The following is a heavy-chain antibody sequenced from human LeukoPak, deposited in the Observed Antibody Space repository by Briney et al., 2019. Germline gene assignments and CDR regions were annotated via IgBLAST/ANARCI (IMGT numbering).Heavy chain of an antibody. D-gene: IGHD2-2*01. V-gene: IGHV3-48*03. Sequence: RGSLRLSCAASGFTFSSFEINWVRQAPGRGLEWVSYISGSGSTIYYADSVKGRFTISRDNAKNSLYLQMNSLRAEDTAVYYCARSRWGLGYCSTTSCYSFDYWGQGTLVTVSS. J-gene: IGHJ4*02. CDR1: GFTFSSFE. CDR2: ISGSGSTI. CDR3: ARSRWGLGYCSTTSCYSFDY.